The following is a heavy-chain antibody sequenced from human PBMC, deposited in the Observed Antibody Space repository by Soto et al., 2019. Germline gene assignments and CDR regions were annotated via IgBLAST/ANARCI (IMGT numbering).Heavy chain of an antibody. CDR2: INHSGST. Sequence: PSETLSLTCAVYGGSFSGYYWSWIRQPPGKGLEWIGEINHSGSTNYNPSLKSRVTISVDTSKNQFSLKLSSVTAADTAVYYCASHQDCGSGPCYWDPDELDAWGQGTMVTVSS. D-gene: IGHD2-21*01. CDR1: GGSFSGYY. CDR3: ASHQDCGSGPCYWDPDELDA. V-gene: IGHV4-34*01. J-gene: IGHJ3*01.